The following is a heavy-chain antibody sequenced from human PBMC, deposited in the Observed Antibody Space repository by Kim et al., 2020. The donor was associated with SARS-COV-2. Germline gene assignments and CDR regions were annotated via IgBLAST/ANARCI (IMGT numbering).Heavy chain of an antibody. V-gene: IGHV4-59*11. Sequence: SETLSLTCTVAGGSISSHYWSWIRQPPGKGLEWIGYIHYSGSTNYNPSLKSRVTISVDTSKNQFSLKLSSVTAADTAVYYCARGRSYFSYWGQGTLVTVS. CDR2: IHYSGST. J-gene: IGHJ4*02. D-gene: IGHD1-26*01. CDR3: ARGRSYFSY. CDR1: GGSISSHY.